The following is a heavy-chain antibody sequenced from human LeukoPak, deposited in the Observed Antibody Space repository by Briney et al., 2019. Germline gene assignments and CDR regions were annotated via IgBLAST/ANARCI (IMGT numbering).Heavy chain of an antibody. J-gene: IGHJ4*02. V-gene: IGHV3-9*01. Sequence: GGSLRLSCAASGFTFDDYAMHWVRQAPGKGLEWVSGISWNSGSIGYADSVKGRFTISRDNSKNTLYLQMNSLRAEDTAVYYCAKDLARAAAGSDYWGQGTLVTVSS. D-gene: IGHD6-13*01. CDR2: ISWNSGSI. CDR1: GFTFDDYA. CDR3: AKDLARAAAGSDY.